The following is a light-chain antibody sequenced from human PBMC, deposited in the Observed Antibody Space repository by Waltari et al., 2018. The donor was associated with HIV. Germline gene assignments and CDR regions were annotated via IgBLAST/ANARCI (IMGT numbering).Light chain of an antibody. CDR1: GMGDSG. J-gene: IGLJ2*01. Sequence: SCVLTQPLSVSGAPGQTATFTCGGNGMGDSGGQWYQQKPGQAHGVVVYYDGDRPSGIPARFSGSKSASPATLSISRVEFGDDADYYCQVWDRDTDHLVFGGGTKLTVL. V-gene: IGLV3-21*01. CDR3: QVWDRDTDHLV. CDR2: YDG.